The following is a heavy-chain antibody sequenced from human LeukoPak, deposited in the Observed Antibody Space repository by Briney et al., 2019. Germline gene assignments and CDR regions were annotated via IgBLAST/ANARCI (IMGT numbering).Heavy chain of an antibody. J-gene: IGHJ4*02. V-gene: IGHV1-2*02. CDR1: GYTFTSYG. CDR2: INPNSGGT. Sequence: ASVKVSCKASGYTFTSYGISWVRQAPGQGLEWMGWINPNSGGTNYAQKFQGRVTMTRDTSISTAYMELSRLRSDDTAVYYCARVPKRDFDYWGQGTLVTVSS. CDR3: ARVPKRDFDY.